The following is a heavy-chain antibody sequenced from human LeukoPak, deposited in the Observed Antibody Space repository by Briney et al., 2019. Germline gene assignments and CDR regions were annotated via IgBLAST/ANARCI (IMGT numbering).Heavy chain of an antibody. D-gene: IGHD3-10*01. Sequence: SETLSLTCTVSGDSISGYSWSWLRQPAGKELEWIGRIYSSYFTEYNLSLDGRVTMSIDTSKNQFSLMLDSVTAAHTAVYYCARVHIVTGTYFDSRGQGALVTVSS. J-gene: IGHJ4*02. CDR3: ARVHIVTGTYFDS. CDR1: GDSISGYS. V-gene: IGHV4-4*07. CDR2: IYSSYFT.